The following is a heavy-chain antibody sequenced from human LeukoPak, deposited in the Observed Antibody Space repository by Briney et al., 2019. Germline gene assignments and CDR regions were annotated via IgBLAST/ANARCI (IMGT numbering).Heavy chain of an antibody. Sequence: ETLSLTCAVYGGSFSGYYWNWVRQAPGKGLEGVSSITSASTYIYYADSVKGRFTISRDNAKNSLYLQMHSLRAEDTAVYYCSRGNWNYGGGIDYWGQGTLVTVSS. D-gene: IGHD1-7*01. V-gene: IGHV3-21*01. J-gene: IGHJ4*02. CDR3: SRGNWNYGGGIDY. CDR1: GGSFSGYY. CDR2: ITSASTYI.